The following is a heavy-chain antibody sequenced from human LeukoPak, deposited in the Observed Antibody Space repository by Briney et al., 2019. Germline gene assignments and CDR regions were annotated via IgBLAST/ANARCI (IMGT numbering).Heavy chain of an antibody. CDR1: GGSFSGYY. Sequence: PSETLSLTCAVYGGSFSGYYWSWIRQPPGKGLEWIGEINHSGSTNYNPSLKSRVTISVDTSKNQFSLKLSPVTAADTAVYYCARIPRNYYMDVWGKGTTVTVSS. CDR3: ARIPRNYYMDV. J-gene: IGHJ6*03. CDR2: INHSGST. V-gene: IGHV4-34*01. D-gene: IGHD2-21*01.